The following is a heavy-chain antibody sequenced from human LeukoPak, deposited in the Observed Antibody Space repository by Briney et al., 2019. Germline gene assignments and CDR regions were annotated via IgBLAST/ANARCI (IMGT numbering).Heavy chain of an antibody. D-gene: IGHD6-13*01. CDR3: AKPLYSSSFHYYMDV. CDR2: ISGSGGST. Sequence: PGGSLRLSCAASGFTFSSYAMSWVRQAPGKGLEWVSAISGSGGSTYYADSVKGRFTTSRDNSKNTLYLQMNSLRAEDTAVYYCAKPLYSSSFHYYMDVWGKGTTVTVSS. V-gene: IGHV3-23*01. CDR1: GFTFSSYA. J-gene: IGHJ6*03.